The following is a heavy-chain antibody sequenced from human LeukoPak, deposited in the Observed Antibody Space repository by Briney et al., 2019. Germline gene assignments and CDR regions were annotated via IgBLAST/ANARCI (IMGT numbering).Heavy chain of an antibody. CDR3: ARDAGQATPFDY. CDR2: IRRDGTT. D-gene: IGHD2-15*01. Sequence: GGSLRLSCAASGFTVSSYWIHWVHQAPGKGLVWVSLIRRDGTTSFAASVQGRFTISRDNARNRLYLQMNSLAAEDTAVYYCARDAGQATPFDYWGPGTLVTVSS. V-gene: IGHV3-74*01. CDR1: GFTVSSYW. J-gene: IGHJ4*02.